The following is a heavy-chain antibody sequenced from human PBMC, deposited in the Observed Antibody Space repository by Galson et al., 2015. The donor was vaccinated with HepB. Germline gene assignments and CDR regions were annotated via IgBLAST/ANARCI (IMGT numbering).Heavy chain of an antibody. CDR1: GFLFGNYN. CDR2: IDNTGLTI. D-gene: IGHD2-2*03. J-gene: IGHJ6*01. CDR3: TRGKGRQVLLDYHYYGMDV. V-gene: IGHV3-48*03. Sequence: SLRLSCAASGFLFGNYNINWVRQGPGQGLEWVSHIDNTGLTIYYADSVRGRFTISRDNAKNLVFLEMNSLRPEDTAVYYCTRGKGRQVLLDYHYYGMDVWGQGTTVTASS.